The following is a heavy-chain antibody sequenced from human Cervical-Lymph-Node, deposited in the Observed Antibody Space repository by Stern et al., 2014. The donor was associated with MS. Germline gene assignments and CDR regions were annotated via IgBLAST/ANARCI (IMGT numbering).Heavy chain of an antibody. Sequence: VQLVESGGGVVQPGRSLRLSCAASGFTFSSYGMHWVRQAPGKGLEWVAVIWPDGNNKYYVDSVEGRFTISRENSKNTLYLQMHSRRAEDTAVYYCAREISGWDGGQGPLVTVSS. J-gene: IGHJ4*02. CDR2: IWPDGNNK. CDR1: GFTFSSYG. V-gene: IGHV3-33*01. D-gene: IGHD6-19*01. CDR3: AREISGWD.